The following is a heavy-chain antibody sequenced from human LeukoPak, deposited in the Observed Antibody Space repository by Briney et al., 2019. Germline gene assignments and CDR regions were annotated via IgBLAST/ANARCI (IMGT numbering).Heavy chain of an antibody. CDR1: GYTFTSYY. D-gene: IGHD1-7*01. CDR2: VDPEDGET. V-gene: IGHV1-69-2*01. Sequence: GASVKVSCKASGYTFTSYYMHWVQQAPGKGLEWMGRVDPEDGETIYAEKFQGRVTITADTSTDTAYMELSSLRSEDTAVYYCATGNRAGTLYYYYYYMDVWGKGTTVTVSS. J-gene: IGHJ6*03. CDR3: ATGNRAGTLYYYYYYMDV.